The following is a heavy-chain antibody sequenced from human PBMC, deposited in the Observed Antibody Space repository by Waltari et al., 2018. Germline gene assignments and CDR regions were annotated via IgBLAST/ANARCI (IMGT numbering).Heavy chain of an antibody. D-gene: IGHD5-18*01. V-gene: IGHV4-59*01. J-gene: IGHJ4*02. CDR2: IYYSGST. Sequence: QVQLQESGPGLVQPSEPLSLTCSVFGGPIGSYYWSWIRQPPGKGLEGIGYIYYSGSTNDNPAIKRRVSVAVATPKKRFRVKLSSVTAAETAGNCWARAPNTAMALVDYWGQGTLVTVSA. CDR1: GGPIGSYY. CDR3: ARAPNTAMALVDY.